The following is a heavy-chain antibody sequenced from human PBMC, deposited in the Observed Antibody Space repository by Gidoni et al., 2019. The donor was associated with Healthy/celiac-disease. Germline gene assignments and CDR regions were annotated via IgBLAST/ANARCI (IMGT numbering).Heavy chain of an antibody. V-gene: IGHV4-39*01. Sequence: QLQLQESGPGLVKPSETLSLTCPVSGGSISSSSYYWGWIRQPPGKGLEWIGSIYYSGSTYHNPSLKSRVTISVDTSKNQFSLKLSSVTAADTAVYYCARHDSEWLGWFDPWGQGTLVTVSS. CDR2: IYYSGST. D-gene: IGHD6-19*01. J-gene: IGHJ5*02. CDR1: GGSISSSSYY. CDR3: ARHDSEWLGWFDP.